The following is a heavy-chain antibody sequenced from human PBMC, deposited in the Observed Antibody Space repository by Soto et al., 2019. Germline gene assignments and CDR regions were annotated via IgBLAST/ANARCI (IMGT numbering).Heavy chain of an antibody. Sequence: QVQLVQSGAEVKKPGSSVKVSCKASGGTFSSYTISWVRQXPXXXXXXXXRIIPILGIANYAQKFQGRVTITADKSTSTAYMELSSLRSEDTAVYXXXXRMTVTPDSKPWYFDLWGRGTLVTVSS. D-gene: IGHD4-17*01. CDR3: XXRMTVTPDSKPWYFDL. J-gene: IGHJ2*01. CDR1: GGTFSSYT. CDR2: IIPILGIA. V-gene: IGHV1-69*02.